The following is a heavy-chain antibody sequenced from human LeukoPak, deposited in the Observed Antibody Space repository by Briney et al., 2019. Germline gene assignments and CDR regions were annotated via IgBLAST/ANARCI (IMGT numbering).Heavy chain of an antibody. CDR2: IYYSGST. D-gene: IGHD1-26*01. Sequence: SETLSLTCTVSGGSISSYYWSWIRQPPGKGLEWIGYIYYSGSTNYNPSLKSRVTISVDTSKNQFSLKLSSVTAADTAVYYCAREMSGSYGDYYGMDLWGQGTTVTVSS. J-gene: IGHJ6*02. CDR1: GGSISSYY. CDR3: AREMSGSYGDYYGMDL. V-gene: IGHV4-59*01.